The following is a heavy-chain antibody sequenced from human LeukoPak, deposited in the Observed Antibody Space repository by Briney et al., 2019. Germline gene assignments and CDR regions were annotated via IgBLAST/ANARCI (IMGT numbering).Heavy chain of an antibody. CDR2: ISSSGSYI. CDR3: ARALGFSFDY. D-gene: IGHD3-10*01. V-gene: IGHV3-21*01. Sequence: GGSLRLSCAASGLTFSSYSMNWVRQAPGKGLEWVSSISSSGSYIYYADSVKGRFTISRDNAKNSLYLQMNSLRAEDTAVYYCARALGFSFDYWGQGTLVTVSS. CDR1: GLTFSSYS. J-gene: IGHJ4*02.